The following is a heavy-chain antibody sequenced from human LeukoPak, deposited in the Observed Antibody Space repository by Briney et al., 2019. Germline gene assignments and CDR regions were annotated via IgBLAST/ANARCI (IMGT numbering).Heavy chain of an antibody. CDR1: GGTFSSYA. J-gene: IGHJ4*02. V-gene: IGHV1-69*06. Sequence: ASVKVSCKASGGTFSSYAISWVRQAPGQGLEWMGGIIPIFGTANYAQKFQGRATITADKSTSTAYMELSSLRSEDTAVYYCARGRRPTNYYGSGSYYSWGQGTLVTVSS. D-gene: IGHD3-10*01. CDR3: ARGRRPTNYYGSGSYYS. CDR2: IIPIFGTA.